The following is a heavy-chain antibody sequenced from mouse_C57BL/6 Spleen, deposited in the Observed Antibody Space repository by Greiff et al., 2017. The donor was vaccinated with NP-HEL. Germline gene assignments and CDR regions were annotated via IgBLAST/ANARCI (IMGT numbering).Heavy chain of an antibody. Sequence: EVQLQQSGPELVKPGASVKIPCKASGYTFTDYNMDWVKQSHGKSLEWIGDINPNNGGTIYNQKFKGKATLTVDKSSSTAYMELRSLTSEDTAVYYCARWLSYYGSSSDWYFDVWGTGTTVTVSS. CDR1: GYTFTDYN. V-gene: IGHV1-18*01. CDR3: ARWLSYYGSSSDWYFDV. J-gene: IGHJ1*03. D-gene: IGHD1-1*01. CDR2: INPNNGGT.